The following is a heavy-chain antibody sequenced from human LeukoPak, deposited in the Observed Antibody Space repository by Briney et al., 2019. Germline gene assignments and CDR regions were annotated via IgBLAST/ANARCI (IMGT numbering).Heavy chain of an antibody. CDR1: GFTSSSNW. V-gene: IGHV3-74*01. J-gene: IGHJ4*02. CDR3: VAIVAARPR. D-gene: IGHD6-6*01. CDR2: IDSDGSTT. Sequence: GGSLRLSCAASGFTSSSNWMHWVRQAPGNGLVWISRIDSDGSTTNFADSVKGRFTISRDNSKNTLYLQMTSLRAEDTVVYHCVAIVAARPRWGQGTLVSVSS.